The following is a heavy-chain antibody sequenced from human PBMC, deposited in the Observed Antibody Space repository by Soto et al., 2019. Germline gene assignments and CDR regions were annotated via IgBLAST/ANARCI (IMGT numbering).Heavy chain of an antibody. D-gene: IGHD3-10*01. J-gene: IGHJ4*02. CDR1: GGTFSSYA. CDR3: AIHYGSGQFDY. CDR2: IIPIFGTA. Sequence: GASVKVSCKASGGTFSSYAISWVRQAPGQGLEWMGGIIPIFGTANYAQKFQGRVTITADESTSTAYMELSSLRSEDTAVYYCAIHYGSGQFDYWGRGTLVTVSS. V-gene: IGHV1-69*13.